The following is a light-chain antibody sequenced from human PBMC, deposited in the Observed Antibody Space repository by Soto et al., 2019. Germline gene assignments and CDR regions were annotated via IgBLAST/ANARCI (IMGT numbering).Light chain of an antibody. CDR3: SSYAASNNFYFV. J-gene: IGLJ3*02. Sequence: SALTQPPSASGSPGQSVTISCTGTSSDVGGCNYVSWYQQYPGRAPKLMIYEVTKRPSGVPDRFSGSKSGNTASLTVSGLQAEDEADYYCSSYAASNNFYFVFGGGTKVTVL. CDR1: SSDVGGCNY. V-gene: IGLV2-8*01. CDR2: EVT.